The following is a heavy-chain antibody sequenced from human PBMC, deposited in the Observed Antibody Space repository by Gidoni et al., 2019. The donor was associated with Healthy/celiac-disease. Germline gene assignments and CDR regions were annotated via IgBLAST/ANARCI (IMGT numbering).Heavy chain of an antibody. CDR1: GGTFSSYA. V-gene: IGHV1-69*04. Sequence: QVQLVQSGAEVKKPGSSVKVSCKASGGTFSSYAISWVRQAPGQGLEWMGRIIPILGIANYAQKFQGRVTITADKSTSTAYMELSSLRSEDTAVYYCARDASGDIAARPADYWGQGTLVTVSS. CDR3: ARDASGDIAARPADY. J-gene: IGHJ4*02. CDR2: IIPILGIA. D-gene: IGHD6-6*01.